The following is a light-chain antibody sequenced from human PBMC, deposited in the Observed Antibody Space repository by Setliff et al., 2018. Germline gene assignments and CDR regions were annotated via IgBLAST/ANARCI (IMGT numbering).Light chain of an antibody. CDR3: SPYAGSNNPYV. CDR2: EVS. V-gene: IGLV1-40*01. CDR1: SSNIGAGYD. J-gene: IGLJ1*01. Sequence: QSVLTQPPSVSGAPGQRVTISCTGSSSNIGAGYDVHWYQQLPGTAPKLMIYEVSKRPSGVPDRFSGSKSGNTASLTVSGLQAEDEADYYCSPYAGSNNPYVFGTGTRSPS.